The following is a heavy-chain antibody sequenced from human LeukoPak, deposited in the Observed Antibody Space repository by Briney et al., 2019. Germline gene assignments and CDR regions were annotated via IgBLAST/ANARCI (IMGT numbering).Heavy chain of an antibody. J-gene: IGHJ1*01. D-gene: IGHD3-10*01. CDR2: VYYSGST. V-gene: IGHV4-59*08. CDR3: ARYGSGSYSDDHFQH. Sequence: SETLSLTCTVSGGSISGYYWSWIRQPPGRGLEWIGFVYYSGSTKYNPSLKSRVTISVDTSKNQFSLRLTSVTAADTAVYYCARYGSGSYSDDHFQHWGQGTLVTVSS. CDR1: GGSISGYY.